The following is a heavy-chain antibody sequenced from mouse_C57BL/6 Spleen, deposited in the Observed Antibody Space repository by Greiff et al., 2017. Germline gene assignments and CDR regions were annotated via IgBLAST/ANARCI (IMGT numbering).Heavy chain of an antibody. CDR1: GFTFSSYA. D-gene: IGHD1-1*01. V-gene: IGHV5-4*01. CDR3: ARDHDYGSRIYAMDY. Sequence: EVQVVESGGGLVKPGGSLKLSCAASGFTFSSYAMSWVRQTPEKRLEWVATISDGGSYTYYPDNVKGRFTISRDNAKNNLYLQMSHLKSEDTAMYYCARDHDYGSRIYAMDYWGQGTSVTVSS. J-gene: IGHJ4*01. CDR2: ISDGGSYT.